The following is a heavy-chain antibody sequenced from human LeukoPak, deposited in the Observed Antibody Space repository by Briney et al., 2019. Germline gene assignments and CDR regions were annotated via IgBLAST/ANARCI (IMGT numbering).Heavy chain of an antibody. V-gene: IGHV4-34*01. CDR3: ARGLSYSTRNWFDP. D-gene: IGHD6-13*01. CDR1: GGNFSGYY. CDR2: INHSGST. Sequence: PSETLSLTCAVHGGNFSGYYWSWIRQPPGKGLEWIGEINHSGSTNYNPSLKSRVTISVDTFKNQFSLKLSSVTAADTAVYYCARGLSYSTRNWFDPWGQGTLVTVSS. J-gene: IGHJ5*02.